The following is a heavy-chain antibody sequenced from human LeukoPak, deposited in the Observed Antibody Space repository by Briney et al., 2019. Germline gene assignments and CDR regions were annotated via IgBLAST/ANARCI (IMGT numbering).Heavy chain of an antibody. CDR1: GFTFSTNA. CDR2: ISGSGAST. D-gene: IGHD1-26*01. J-gene: IGHJ4*02. Sequence: GGFLRLSCLTSGFTFSTNAMSWVRQAPGKGLEWISGISGSGASTYYADSVTGRFTISRDNSKNTVYLQMNSLRADDTAVYYCVKSRRVGANQRGLFDYWGQGTLVTVSP. CDR3: VKSRRVGANQRGLFDY. V-gene: IGHV3-23*01.